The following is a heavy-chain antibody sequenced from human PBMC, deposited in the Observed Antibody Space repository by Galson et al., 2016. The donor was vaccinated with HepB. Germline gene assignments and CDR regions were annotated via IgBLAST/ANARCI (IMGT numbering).Heavy chain of an antibody. Sequence: SVKVSCKASGGTFSSYPITWVRQAPGQGPEWMGGIIPIFGTANYAQKFQDRVTITAAKYTSPAYMELRSRRSEATAFYYCASGHPSLPTNAFDIWGQGTLVTVSS. D-gene: IGHD2-8*01. CDR3: ASGHPSLPTNAFDI. CDR1: GGTFSSYP. J-gene: IGHJ3*02. CDR2: IIPIFGTA. V-gene: IGHV1-69*06.